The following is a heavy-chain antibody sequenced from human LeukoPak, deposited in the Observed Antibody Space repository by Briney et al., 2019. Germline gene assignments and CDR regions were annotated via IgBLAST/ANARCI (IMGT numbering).Heavy chain of an antibody. CDR2: IIPIFGTA. D-gene: IGHD2-8*02. J-gene: IGHJ5*02. CDR1: AGTFSSYA. Sequence: AASVTVSCKASAGTFSSYAISWVRQAPGQGLEWMGGIIPIFGTANYAQKFQGRVTITTDESTSTAYMELSSLRSEDTAVYYCASSSTELVGGYNWFDPWGQGTLVTVSS. V-gene: IGHV1-69*05. CDR3: ASSSTELVGGYNWFDP.